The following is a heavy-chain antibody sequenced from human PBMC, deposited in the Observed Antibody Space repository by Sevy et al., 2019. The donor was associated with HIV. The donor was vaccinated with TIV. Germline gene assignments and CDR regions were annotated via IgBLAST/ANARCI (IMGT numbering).Heavy chain of an antibody. CDR2: ISYDGSKK. D-gene: IGHD6-6*01. CDR1: GITLNNYG. CDR3: VMQYSRSFHFDQ. J-gene: IGHJ4*02. Sequence: GGSLRLSCAASGITLNNYGMHWVRQVPGKGLELVALISYDGSKKYYADSMKGRFTISRDNSENALYLQMNSLRPEDTAIYYCVMQYSRSFHFDQWGQGALVTVSS. V-gene: IGHV3-30*03.